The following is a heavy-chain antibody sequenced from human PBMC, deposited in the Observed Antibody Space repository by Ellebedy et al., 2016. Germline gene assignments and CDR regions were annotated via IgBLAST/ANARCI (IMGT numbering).Heavy chain of an antibody. Sequence: ASVKVSXKASGYTFTSYGISWVRQAPGQGLEWMGWISAYNGNTNYAQKLQGRVTMTTDTSTSTAYMELRSLRSDDTAVYYCARGPVDTAMVTITWIDYWGQGTLVTVSS. CDR3: ARGPVDTAMVTITWIDY. J-gene: IGHJ4*02. CDR1: GYTFTSYG. CDR2: ISAYNGNT. V-gene: IGHV1-18*01. D-gene: IGHD5-18*01.